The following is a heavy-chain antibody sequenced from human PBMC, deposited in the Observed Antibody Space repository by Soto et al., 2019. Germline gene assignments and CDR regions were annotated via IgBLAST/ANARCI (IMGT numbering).Heavy chain of an antibody. CDR1: GGSISSYY. CDR3: ARDIRPYYGMDV. V-gene: IGHV4-59*01. CDR2: IVYSGST. J-gene: IGHJ6*02. Sequence: QVQLQESGPGLVKPSETLSLTCSVSGGSISSYYWSWIRQPPGKGLEWIGYIVYSGSTNYNPSLKSRVTISVDTSKNQFSLKLTSVTAADTAVYYCARDIRPYYGMDVWGQGTTVTVSS.